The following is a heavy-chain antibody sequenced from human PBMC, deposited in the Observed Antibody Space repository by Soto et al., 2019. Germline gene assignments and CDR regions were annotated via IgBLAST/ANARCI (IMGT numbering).Heavy chain of an antibody. CDR1: GGSISSYY. CDR2: IYYSGST. Sequence: QVQLQESGPGLVKPSETLSLTCTVSGGSISSYYWSWIRQPPGKGLEWIGYIYYSGSTNYNPSLKGRVTISVDTSKNQFSLKLSSVTAADTAVYYCARGYCSGGSCYPIDNWFDPWGQGTLVTVSS. J-gene: IGHJ5*02. D-gene: IGHD2-15*01. CDR3: ARGYCSGGSCYPIDNWFDP. V-gene: IGHV4-59*01.